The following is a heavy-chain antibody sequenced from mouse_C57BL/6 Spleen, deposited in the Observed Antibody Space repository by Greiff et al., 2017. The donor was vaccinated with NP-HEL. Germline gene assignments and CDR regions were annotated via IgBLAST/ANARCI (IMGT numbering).Heavy chain of an antibody. D-gene: IGHD1-1*01. CDR3: AREGEIYYGSSYYFDY. Sequence: EVQLQQSGPELVKPGASVKIPCKASGYTFTDYNMDWVKQSHGKSLEWIGDINPNNGGTIYNQKFKGKATLTVDKSSSTAYMELRSLTSEDTAVYYCAREGEIYYGSSYYFDYWGQGTTLTVSS. CDR1: GYTFTDYN. J-gene: IGHJ2*01. CDR2: INPNNGGT. V-gene: IGHV1-18*01.